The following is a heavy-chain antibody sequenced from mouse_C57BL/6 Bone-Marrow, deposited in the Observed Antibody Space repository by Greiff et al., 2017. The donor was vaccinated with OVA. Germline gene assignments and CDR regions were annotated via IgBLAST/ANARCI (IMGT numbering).Heavy chain of an antibody. CDR1: GYTFTSYW. CDR2: INPSNGGT. J-gene: IGHJ3*01. D-gene: IGHD1-1*01. CDR3: ARGWYYYGSSYRFAY. V-gene: IGHV1-53*01. Sequence: QVQLQQPGTELVKPGASVKLSCKASGYTFTSYWMHWAKQRPGQGLEWIGNINPSNGGTNYNEKFKSKATLTVDKSSSTAYMQLSSLTSEDSAVYYCARGWYYYGSSYRFAYWGQGTLVTVSA.